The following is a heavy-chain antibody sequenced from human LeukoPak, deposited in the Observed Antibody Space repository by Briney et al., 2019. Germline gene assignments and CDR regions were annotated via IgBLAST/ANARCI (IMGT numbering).Heavy chain of an antibody. CDR1: GFTFSTFA. CDR3: AKGIVVVSSMTIIPQTEYFDY. D-gene: IGHD2-21*02. Sequence: SGGCLSLSCEASGFTFSTFAMIWVRQPPGKGLEWVSSTFPSGGEIHYADSVRGRFTISRDNSKSTLSLQMNSLRAEDAAVYYCAKGIVVVSSMTIIPQTEYFDYWGQGTLDTVSS. J-gene: IGHJ4*02. CDR2: TFPSGGEI. V-gene: IGHV3-23*01.